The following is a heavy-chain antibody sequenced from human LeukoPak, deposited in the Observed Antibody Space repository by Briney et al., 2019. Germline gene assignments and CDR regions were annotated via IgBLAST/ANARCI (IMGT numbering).Heavy chain of an antibody. V-gene: IGHV3-53*01. D-gene: IGHD3-10*01. CDR2: IYSGGST. J-gene: IGHJ4*02. CDR3: ARDNIWFGEL. CDR1: GFAFTNYA. Sequence: GGSLRLSCVASGFAFTNYAMTWVRQAPGKGLEWVSVIYSGGSTYYADSVKGRFTISRDNSKNTLYLQMNSLRAEDTAVYYCARDNIWFGELWGQGTLVTVSS.